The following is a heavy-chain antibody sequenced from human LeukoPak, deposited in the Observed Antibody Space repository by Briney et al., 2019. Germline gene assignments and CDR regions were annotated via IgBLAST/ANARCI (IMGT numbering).Heavy chain of an antibody. CDR3: ARQLGYCAAGTCYFDS. Sequence: PGGSLRLSCAASGFTFSTYSMNWVRQAPGKGLEWVSSISSSSSYIYYADSVKGRFTISRGNAKNSLYLQMNSLRAEDTAVYYCARQLGYCAAGTCYFDSWGHGTQVTVSS. CDR1: GFTFSTYS. J-gene: IGHJ4*01. D-gene: IGHD2-8*02. V-gene: IGHV3-21*01. CDR2: ISSSSSYI.